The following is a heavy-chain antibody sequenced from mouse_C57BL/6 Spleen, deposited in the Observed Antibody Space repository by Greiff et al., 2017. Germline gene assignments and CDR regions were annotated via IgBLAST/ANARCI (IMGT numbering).Heavy chain of an antibody. Sequence: QVQLQQSGAELVKPGASVKISCKASGYAFSSYWMNWVKQRPGKGLEWIGQIYPGDGDTNYNGKFKGKATLTADKSSSTAYMQLSSLTSEDSAVYFCARHYDYDAVFDYWGQGTTLTVSS. CDR1: GYAFSSYW. J-gene: IGHJ2*01. CDR3: ARHYDYDAVFDY. V-gene: IGHV1-80*01. D-gene: IGHD2-4*01. CDR2: IYPGDGDT.